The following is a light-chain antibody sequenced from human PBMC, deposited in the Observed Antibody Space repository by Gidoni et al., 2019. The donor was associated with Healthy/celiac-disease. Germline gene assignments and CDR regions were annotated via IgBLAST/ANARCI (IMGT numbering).Light chain of an antibody. CDR2: WAS. CDR3: QQYYSTPRT. Sequence: DIVMTQAPDSLAASLGERATTDCKSSQSVLYSSNNKNYLAWYQQKPGQPPKLLIYWASTRDSGVPDRFSGSGSGTDFTLTISSLQAEDVAVYYCQQYYSTPRTFGQGTKLEIK. J-gene: IGKJ2*02. CDR1: QSVLYSSNNKNY. V-gene: IGKV4-1*01.